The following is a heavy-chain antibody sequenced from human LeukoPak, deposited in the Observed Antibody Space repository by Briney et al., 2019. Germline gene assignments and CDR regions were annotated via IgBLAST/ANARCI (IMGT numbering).Heavy chain of an antibody. Sequence: PGGSLRLSCAASGFTFSSYWMSWVRQAPGKGLEWVANIKQDGSEKYYVDSVKGRFTISRDNAKNSLYLQMNSLRAEDTAVYYCARDPYYDFWSGYYHYNYGMDVWGQGTTVTVSS. CDR3: ARDPYYDFWSGYYHYNYGMDV. V-gene: IGHV3-7*01. D-gene: IGHD3-3*01. J-gene: IGHJ6*02. CDR1: GFTFSSYW. CDR2: IKQDGSEK.